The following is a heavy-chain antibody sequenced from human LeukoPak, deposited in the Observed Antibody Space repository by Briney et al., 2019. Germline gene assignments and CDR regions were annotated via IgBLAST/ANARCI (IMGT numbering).Heavy chain of an antibody. J-gene: IGHJ6*02. CDR3: AREHIVVVTATDYYYYGMDV. CDR1: GGSFSGYY. CDR2: INHSGST. V-gene: IGHV4-34*01. D-gene: IGHD2-21*02. Sequence: PSETLSFTCAVYGGSFSGYYWSWICQPPGKGLEWIGEINHSGSTNYNPSLKSRVTISVDTSKNQFSLKLSSVTAADTAVYYCAREHIVVVTATDYYYYGMDVWGQGTTVTVSS.